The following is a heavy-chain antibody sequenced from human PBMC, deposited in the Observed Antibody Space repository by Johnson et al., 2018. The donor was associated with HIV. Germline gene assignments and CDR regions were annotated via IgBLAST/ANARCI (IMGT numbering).Heavy chain of an antibody. CDR1: GFTFSSYA. J-gene: IGHJ3*02. D-gene: IGHD1-26*01. Sequence: QVQLVESGGGVVQPGRSLRLSCAASGFTFSSYAMHWVRQAPGKGLEWVAVISYDGNNKYYADSVKGRFTISRDNSKNTLYLQMNSLRAEDTAVYYCARSLGVVGAIGKGAFDIWGQGTMVTVSS. CDR2: ISYDGNNK. V-gene: IGHV3-30-3*01. CDR3: ARSLGVVGAIGKGAFDI.